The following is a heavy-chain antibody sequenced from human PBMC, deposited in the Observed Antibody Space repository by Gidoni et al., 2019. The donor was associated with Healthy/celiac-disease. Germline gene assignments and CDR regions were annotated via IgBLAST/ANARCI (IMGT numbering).Heavy chain of an antibody. Sequence: EVQLVESGGGVVQPGRSLRLSCAAAGFTFDDYAMPWVRQAPGKGLEWVSGISWNSGSIGYADSVKGRFTISRDNAKNSLYLQMNSLRAEDTALYYCAKDMVRGGNWYFDLWGRGTLVTVSS. V-gene: IGHV3-9*01. J-gene: IGHJ2*01. CDR1: GFTFDDYA. CDR3: AKDMVRGGNWYFDL. CDR2: ISWNSGSI. D-gene: IGHD3-10*01.